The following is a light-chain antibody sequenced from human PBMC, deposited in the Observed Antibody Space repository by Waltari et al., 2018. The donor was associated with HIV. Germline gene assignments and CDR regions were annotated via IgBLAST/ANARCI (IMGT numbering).Light chain of an antibody. CDR1: SSDVGSNNT. J-gene: IGLJ1*01. Sequence: QSAMTQPASVSGFPGQSISIPCTGSSSDVGSNNTVSWYQQHPGKAPKLLIYDVSKRPSGVSNRFSGSKSGNTASLTISGLQAEDEADYYCCSYAGSNTYLFGTGTEVTVL. CDR2: DVS. V-gene: IGLV2-23*02. CDR3: CSYAGSNTYL.